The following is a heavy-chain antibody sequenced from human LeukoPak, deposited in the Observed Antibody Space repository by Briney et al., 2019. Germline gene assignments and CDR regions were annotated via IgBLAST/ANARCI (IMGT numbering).Heavy chain of an antibody. J-gene: IGHJ4*02. CDR3: ARRSRVGYHDH. D-gene: IGHD5-18*01. CDR1: GGSISSYY. Sequence: PSETLSLTCTVSGGSISSYYWSWIRQPPGKGLEWIGYIYYSGSTNYNPSLKSRVTISVDTSKNQFSLKLSSVTAADTAVYYCARRSRVGYHDHWGQGTLVTVSS. CDR2: IYYSGST. V-gene: IGHV4-59*08.